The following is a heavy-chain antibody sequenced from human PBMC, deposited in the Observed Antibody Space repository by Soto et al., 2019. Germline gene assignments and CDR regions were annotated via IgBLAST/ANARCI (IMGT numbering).Heavy chain of an antibody. D-gene: IGHD5-12*01. V-gene: IGHV3-30-3*01. CDR1: GFTFSSYA. CDR3: AREGGYSGYGPFDY. J-gene: IGHJ4*02. CDR2: ISYDGSNK. Sequence: TGGSLRLSCAASGFTFSSYAMHWVRQAPGKGLEWVAVISYDGSNKYYADSVKGRFTISRDNSKNTLYLQMNSLRAEDTAVYYCAREGGYSGYGPFDYWGQGTLVTVSS.